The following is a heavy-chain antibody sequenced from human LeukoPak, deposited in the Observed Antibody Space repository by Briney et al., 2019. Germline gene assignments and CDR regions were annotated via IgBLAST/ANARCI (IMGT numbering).Heavy chain of an antibody. CDR2: IVGSSSNI. V-gene: IGHV3-48*04. Sequence: GGSLRLSCTASGFSFSTYSMNWVRQAPGKGLEWVSYIVGSSSNIYYADSVKGRFTISRDNAKNSLYLQMDSLRAEDTAVYYCAADSPETAAFDYWGQGTLVTVSS. J-gene: IGHJ4*02. CDR3: AADSPETAAFDY. D-gene: IGHD1-1*01. CDR1: GFSFSTYS.